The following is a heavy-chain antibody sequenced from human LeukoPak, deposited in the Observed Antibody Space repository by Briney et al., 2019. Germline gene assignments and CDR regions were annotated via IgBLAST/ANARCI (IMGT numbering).Heavy chain of an antibody. CDR2: IYYSGTT. J-gene: IGHJ4*02. CDR3: ARGPLGNFDY. CDR1: GGSISTYY. Sequence: SETLSLTCTVSGGSISTYYWSWIRQPPGRGLEWIGYIYYSGTTNYNPSLESRVTISVDTSKNQFSLKLSSVTAADTAVYYCARGPLGNFDYWGQGTLVTVSS. D-gene: IGHD7-27*01. V-gene: IGHV4-59*12.